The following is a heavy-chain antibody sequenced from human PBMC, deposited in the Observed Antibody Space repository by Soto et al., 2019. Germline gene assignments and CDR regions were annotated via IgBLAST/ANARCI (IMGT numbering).Heavy chain of an antibody. CDR1: GGSFSCYY. J-gene: IGHJ4*02. CDR2: INHSGST. CDR3: ARGRLRYFDWLLHPGPDY. Sequence: SETLSLTCAVYGGSFSCYYWSWIRQPPGKGLEWIGEINHSGSTNYNPSLKSRVTISVDTSKNQFSLKLSSVTAADTAVYYCARGRLRYFDWLLHPGPDYWGQGTLVTVSS. D-gene: IGHD3-9*01. V-gene: IGHV4-34*01.